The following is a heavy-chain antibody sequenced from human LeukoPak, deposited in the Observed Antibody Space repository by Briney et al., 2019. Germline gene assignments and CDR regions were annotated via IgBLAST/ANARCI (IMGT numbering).Heavy chain of an antibody. Sequence: SETLSLTCTVSGGSISSYFWSWIRQTPGKGLEWIGYIYYSGSTNYNPSLKSRVTISVDTSKNQFSLKLSSVTAADTAVYYCAREGGGYSRNNWFDPWGQGTLVTVSS. V-gene: IGHV4-59*01. J-gene: IGHJ5*02. CDR2: IYYSGST. CDR1: GGSISSYF. CDR3: AREGGGYSRNNWFDP. D-gene: IGHD2-2*03.